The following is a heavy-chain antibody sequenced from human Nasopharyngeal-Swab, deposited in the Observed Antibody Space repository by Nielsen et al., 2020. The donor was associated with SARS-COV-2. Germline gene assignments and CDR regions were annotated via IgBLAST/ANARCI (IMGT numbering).Heavy chain of an antibody. J-gene: IGHJ4*02. Sequence: GESLKISCKGSGYSFTSYWIGWVRQMPGKGLEWMGIIYPGDSDTRYSPSFQGQVTISADKSISTAYLQWSSLKASDTAMYYCARRSSGIAVAGFFDYWSQGTLVTVSS. CDR2: IYPGDSDT. CDR3: ARRSSGIAVAGFFDY. D-gene: IGHD6-19*01. CDR1: GYSFTSYW. V-gene: IGHV5-51*01.